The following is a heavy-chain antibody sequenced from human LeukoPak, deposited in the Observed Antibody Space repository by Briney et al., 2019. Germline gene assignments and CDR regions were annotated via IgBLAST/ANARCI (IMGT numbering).Heavy chain of an antibody. D-gene: IGHD3-10*01. CDR1: GGSFIDYF. V-gene: IGHV4-34*01. Sequence: PSETLSLTCAVYGGSFIDYFWSWIRQPPEKGLEWIGEINHSGSTNYNPSLKSRVTISVDTSKNQFSLKLNSVTAADTAVYYCAKSNGYGLVDIWGQGTMVTVSS. CDR2: INHSGST. J-gene: IGHJ3*02. CDR3: AKSNGYGLVDI.